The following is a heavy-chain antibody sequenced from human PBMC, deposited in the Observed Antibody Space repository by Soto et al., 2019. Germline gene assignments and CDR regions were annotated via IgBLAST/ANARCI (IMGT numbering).Heavy chain of an antibody. Sequence: QVQLVQSGAEVKKPGSSVKVSCKASGGTFSSYAVSWVRQSPGQGLEWMGVIIPILATPKYAQKFQGRVTITADESTTTAYMELSSLRPDDTAVYYCARESSSPNDYFYGMDVWGHGTTVIVSS. D-gene: IGHD2-2*01. CDR1: GGTFSSYA. J-gene: IGHJ6*02. CDR2: IIPILATP. CDR3: ARESSSPNDYFYGMDV. V-gene: IGHV1-69*01.